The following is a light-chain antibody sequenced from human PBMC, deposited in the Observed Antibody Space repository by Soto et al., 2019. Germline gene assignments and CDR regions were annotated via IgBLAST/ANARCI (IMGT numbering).Light chain of an antibody. CDR1: QSISNW. CDR3: QQYNSYSWT. V-gene: IGKV1-5*01. J-gene: IGKJ1*01. CDR2: GAS. Sequence: DIQMTQSPSTLSPSVGDRVTITCRASQSISNWLAWYQQKPGKAPKLLIYGASSLESGVPSRVSGSGSGTEFTLTISSLQPEDFATYYCQQYNSYSWTFGQGTKVDIK.